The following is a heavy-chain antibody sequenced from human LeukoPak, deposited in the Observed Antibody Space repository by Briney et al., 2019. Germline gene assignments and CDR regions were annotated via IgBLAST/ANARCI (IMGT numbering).Heavy chain of an antibody. CDR3: TRDPRALDY. V-gene: IGHV3-48*01. J-gene: IGHJ4*02. CDR2: ISYTGTI. Sequence: GGSLRLSCAASGFTFSSYSMNWVRQAPGKGLEWVSYISYTGTIYYADSVKGRFTISRDNAKNSLYLHMNSLRAEDTALYYCTRDPRALDYWGQGTLVTVSS. CDR1: GFTFSSYS.